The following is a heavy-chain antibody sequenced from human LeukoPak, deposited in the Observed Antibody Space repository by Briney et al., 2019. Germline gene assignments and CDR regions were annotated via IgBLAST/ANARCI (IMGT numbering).Heavy chain of an antibody. Sequence: WGALRPSCAASGFTFRTYAMNWVRQPPAKGLEWISWNNPSCSTTFYAHSVKSRFTISIDNSKNQLFLQMNSLTADDTPIYYCARERGVRDSLGGEGTTVTVP. CDR2: NNPSCSTT. V-gene: IGHV3-48*03. CDR1: GFTFRTYA. J-gene: IGHJ6*02. D-gene: IGHD2-21*01. CDR3: ARERGVRDSL.